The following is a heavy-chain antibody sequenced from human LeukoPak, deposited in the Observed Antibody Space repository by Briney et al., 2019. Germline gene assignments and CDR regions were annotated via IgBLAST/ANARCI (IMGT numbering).Heavy chain of an antibody. CDR2: IIPIFGTA. D-gene: IGHD3-10*01. J-gene: IGHJ6*03. V-gene: IGHV1-69*06. CDR3: ARAGASTRITMVRGVNYYYYYYVDV. CDR1: GGTFSSYA. Sequence: SVKVSCKASGGTFSSYAISWVRQAPGQGLEWMGGIIPIFGTANYAQKFQGRVTITADKSTSTAYMELSSLRSEDTAVYYCARAGASTRITMVRGVNYYYYYYVDVWGKGTTVTVSS.